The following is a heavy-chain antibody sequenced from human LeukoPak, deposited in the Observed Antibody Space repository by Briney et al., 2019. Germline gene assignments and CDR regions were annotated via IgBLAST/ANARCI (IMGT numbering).Heavy chain of an antibody. Sequence: PGGSLRLSCAASGFTFSSYAMSWVRQAPGKGLEWVSAISGSGGSTYYADSVKGRFTISRDNSKNTLYLQMNSLRAEDTAVYYCAKVGYSSSWDKYNWFDPWGQGTLVTVSS. CDR2: ISGSGGST. V-gene: IGHV3-23*01. J-gene: IGHJ5*02. D-gene: IGHD6-13*01. CDR3: AKVGYSSSWDKYNWFDP. CDR1: GFTFSSYA.